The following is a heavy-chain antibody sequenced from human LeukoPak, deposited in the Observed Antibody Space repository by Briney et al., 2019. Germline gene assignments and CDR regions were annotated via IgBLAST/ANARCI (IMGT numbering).Heavy chain of an antibody. CDR2: VSDSDENT. D-gene: IGHD3-22*01. J-gene: IGHJ4*02. CDR1: GITFSSFA. V-gene: IGHV3-23*01. Sequence: QAGGSLRLSCAASGITFSSFAMSWVRQAPGKGLEWVSSVSDSDENTYYADSVKGRFTISRDNGKNTLYLQMNSLRAEDTAVYYCARGSTYYDSSGQVPFDYWGQGTLVTVSS. CDR3: ARGSTYYDSSGQVPFDY.